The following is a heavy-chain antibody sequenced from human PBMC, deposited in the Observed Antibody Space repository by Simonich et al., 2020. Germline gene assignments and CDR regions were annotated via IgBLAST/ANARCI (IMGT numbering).Heavy chain of an antibody. CDR1: GFTFSSYA. D-gene: IGHD1-7*01. CDR2: SSGSGGST. CDR3: AKRSGVSITGTFDY. Sequence: EVQLLESGGGLVQPGGSLRLSCAASGFTFSSYAMSGVGQAPGMGLWWVPASSGSGGSTSSADSVKGRFTISRDNSKNTLYLQMNSLRAEDTAVYYCAKRSGVSITGTFDYWGQGTLVTVSS. V-gene: IGHV3-23*01. J-gene: IGHJ4*02.